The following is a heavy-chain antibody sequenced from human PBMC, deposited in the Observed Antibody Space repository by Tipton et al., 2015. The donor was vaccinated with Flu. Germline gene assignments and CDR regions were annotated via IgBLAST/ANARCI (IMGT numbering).Heavy chain of an antibody. CDR3: AREGRREQLALDY. Sequence: TLSLTCTVSGGSISSSGYYWGWIRQPPGKGLEWIGSIYYSGSTYYNPSLKSRVTISVDTSKNQFSLKLSSVTAADTAVYYCAREGRREQLALDYWGQGTLVTVS. V-gene: IGHV4-39*07. D-gene: IGHD6-6*01. CDR1: GGSISSSGYY. CDR2: IYYSGST. J-gene: IGHJ4*02.